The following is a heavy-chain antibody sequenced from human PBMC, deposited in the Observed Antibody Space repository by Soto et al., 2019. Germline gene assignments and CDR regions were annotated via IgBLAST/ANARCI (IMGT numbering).Heavy chain of an antibody. CDR3: ARDDYSNRYYYYGMDV. D-gene: IGHD4-4*01. J-gene: IGHJ6*02. Sequence: QVQLQESGPGLVKPSQTLSLTCTVSGGSISSGGYYWSWIRQHPGKGLEWIGYIYYSGSTYYNPSLKSRFTISVDTSKNQFSLKLSSVTAADTAVYYCARDDYSNRYYYYGMDVWGQGTTVTVSS. CDR1: GGSISSGGYY. V-gene: IGHV4-31*03. CDR2: IYYSGST.